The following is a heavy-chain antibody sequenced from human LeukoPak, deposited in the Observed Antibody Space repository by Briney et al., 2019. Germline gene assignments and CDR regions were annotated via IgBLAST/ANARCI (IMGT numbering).Heavy chain of an antibody. J-gene: IGHJ4*02. CDR2: ISYDGSNE. CDR1: GFTFSSYG. CDR3: AKDSVYGSVSYYLDDY. Sequence: PGGSLRLSCAASGFTFSSYGMHWVRQAPGKGLEWVSVISYDGSNEYYADSEKGRFTISRDNSRNTLYLQMNSLRVEDTAVYYCAKDSVYGSVSYYLDDYWGQGTLVTVSS. V-gene: IGHV3-30*18. D-gene: IGHD3-10*01.